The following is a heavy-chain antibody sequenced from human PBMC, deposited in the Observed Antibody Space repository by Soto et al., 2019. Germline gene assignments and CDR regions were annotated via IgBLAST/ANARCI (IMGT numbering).Heavy chain of an antibody. J-gene: IGHJ3*01. CDR1: CGSISSSIYY. Sequence: SETLSRTCTVSCGSISSSIYYCGWIRQPPGKGLELIGSIYYSGSNYYNPSLKSRVTISVDTSKNQFSLKLSSVTAADTAVDYCATLNRVVGIQNWGQGTMVTVS. D-gene: IGHD1-26*01. V-gene: IGHV4-39*01. CDR3: ATLNRVVGIQN. CDR2: IYYSGSN.